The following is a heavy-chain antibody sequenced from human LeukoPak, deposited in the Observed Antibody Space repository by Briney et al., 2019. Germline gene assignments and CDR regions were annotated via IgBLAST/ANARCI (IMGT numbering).Heavy chain of an antibody. CDR3: ARVYGSGPNDY. CDR1: GGSFSGYY. V-gene: IGHV4-34*01. J-gene: IGHJ4*02. CDR2: INHSGST. D-gene: IGHD3-10*01. Sequence: SETLSLTCAVYGGSFSGYYWSWIRQPPGKGLEWIGEINHSGSTNYNPSLKSRVTISLDTSKNQFSLKLSSVTAADTAVYYCARVYGSGPNDYWGQGTLVTVSS.